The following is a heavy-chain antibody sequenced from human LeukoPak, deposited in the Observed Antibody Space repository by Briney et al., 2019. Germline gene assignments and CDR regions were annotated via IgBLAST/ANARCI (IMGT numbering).Heavy chain of an antibody. CDR2: ISSSSII. V-gene: IGHV3-69-1*01. D-gene: IGHD4-11*01. CDR1: GFTFSDHF. Sequence: GGSLRLSCAVSGFTFSDHFLNWVRQAPGKGLEWVSYISSSSIIYYADSVKGRFTISRDNAKNSLYLQMNSLRAEDTAVYYCAREVNYYYYMDVWGKGTTVTVSS. CDR3: AREVNYYYYMDV. J-gene: IGHJ6*03.